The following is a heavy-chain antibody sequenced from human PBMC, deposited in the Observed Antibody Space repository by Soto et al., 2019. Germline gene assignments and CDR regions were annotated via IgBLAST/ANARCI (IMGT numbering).Heavy chain of an antibody. CDR3: AREYSSSWYRIAYFQH. V-gene: IGHV1-69*01. D-gene: IGHD6-13*01. CDR2: IIPIFGTA. J-gene: IGHJ1*01. Sequence: QVQLVQSGAEVKKPGSSVKVSCKASGGTFSSYAISWVRQAPGHGLEWMGGIIPIFGTANYAQKFQGRVTIPADESTRTAYKELSRLGSAEKAVYYCAREYSSSWYRIAYFQHWGQGTLVTVSS. CDR1: GGTFSSYA.